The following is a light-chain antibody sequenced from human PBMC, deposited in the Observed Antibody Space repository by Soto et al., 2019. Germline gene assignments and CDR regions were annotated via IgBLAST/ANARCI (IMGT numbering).Light chain of an antibody. CDR3: QSDDSSLCGAGV. V-gene: IGLV1-40*01. CDR2: DNN. CDR1: SSDIGAGND. Sequence: QSVLTQPPSVSGAPGQTVTISCSGSSSDIGAGNDVHWYQHLPGTAPKLIISDNNIRPSGVPDRFSGSKSGTSASLAITGLQAESEADDYGQSDDSSLCGAGVFGGGTKLTVL. J-gene: IGLJ3*02.